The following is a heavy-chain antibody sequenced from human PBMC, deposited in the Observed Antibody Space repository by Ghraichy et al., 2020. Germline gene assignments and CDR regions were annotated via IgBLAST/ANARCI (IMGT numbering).Heavy chain of an antibody. CDR3: AQQIAAAGTLIDY. D-gene: IGHD6-13*01. V-gene: IGHV4-34*01. CDR1: GGSFSGYY. Sequence: SQTLSLTCAVYGGSFSGYYWSWIRQPPGKGLEWIGEINHSGSTNYNPSLKSRVTISVDTSKNQFSLKLSSVTAADTAVYYCAQQIAAAGTLIDYWGQGTTVTVSS. J-gene: IGHJ4*02. CDR2: INHSGST.